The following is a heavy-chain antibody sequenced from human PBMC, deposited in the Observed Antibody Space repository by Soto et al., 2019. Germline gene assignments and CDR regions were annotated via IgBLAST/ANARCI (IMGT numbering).Heavy chain of an antibody. CDR2: IGGGGSST. CDR3: AKEGALGLYYFDY. CDR1: TFSTYV. Sequence: TFSTYVMSWVRQASGKGPEWVSTIGGGGSSTYYADSVKGRFTISRDNSKNTLYLQMNSLRPEDTAVYYCAKEGALGLYYFDYWGQGTLVTVSS. J-gene: IGHJ4*02. V-gene: IGHV3-23*01. D-gene: IGHD3-10*01.